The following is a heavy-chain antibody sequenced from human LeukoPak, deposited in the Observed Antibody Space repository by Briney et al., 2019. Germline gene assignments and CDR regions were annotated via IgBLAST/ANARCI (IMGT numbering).Heavy chain of an antibody. J-gene: IGHJ4*02. CDR1: GGSFSGYY. D-gene: IGHD1-26*01. CDR2: INHSGST. Sequence: PSETLSLTCAVYGGSFSGYYWSWIRQRQGRGLEWIGEINHSGSTNYNPSLKSRVTISVDTSKIQFSLKLSSVTAADTAVYYCARFGRGSFGYWGQGTLVTVSS. V-gene: IGHV4-34*01. CDR3: ARFGRGSFGY.